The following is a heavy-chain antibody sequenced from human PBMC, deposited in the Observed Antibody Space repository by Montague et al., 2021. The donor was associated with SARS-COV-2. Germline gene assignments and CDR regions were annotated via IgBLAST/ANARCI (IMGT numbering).Heavy chain of an antibody. D-gene: IGHD4-17*01. CDR3: ARHRNYGDHSLDNWFHP. CDR1: GDSTSCPNCY. V-gene: IGHV4-39*01. J-gene: IGHJ5*02. Sequence: SETLSLTCTVSGDSTSCPNCYWGWIRQAPGKGLDWIGTIYNSRTTXYKPSLKSRLTISIDTSQNQFSLKLTSVTAADTAVYYCARHRNYGDHSLDNWFHPWGQGTLVTVSS. CDR2: IYNSRTT.